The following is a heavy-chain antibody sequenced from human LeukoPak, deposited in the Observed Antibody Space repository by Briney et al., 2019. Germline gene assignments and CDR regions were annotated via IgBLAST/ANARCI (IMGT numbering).Heavy chain of an antibody. CDR1: GGSFSGYY. V-gene: IGHV4-34*01. J-gene: IGHJ4*02. Sequence: ASETPSLTCAVYGGSFSGYYWSWIRQPPGKGLEWIGEINHSGSTNYNPSLKSRVTISVDTSENQFSLKLSSVTAADTAVYYCARAGELLPDYWGQGTLVTVSS. D-gene: IGHD1-26*01. CDR3: ARAGELLPDY. CDR2: INHSGST.